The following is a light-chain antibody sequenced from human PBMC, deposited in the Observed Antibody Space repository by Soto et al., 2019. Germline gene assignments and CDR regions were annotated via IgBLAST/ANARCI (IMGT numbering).Light chain of an antibody. CDR3: QQANSFPWT. CDR2: GAS. V-gene: IGKV1-12*01. J-gene: IGKJ1*01. CDR1: QGISTW. Sequence: DLQMTQSPSSVSASVGDRVTITCRASQGISTWLAWYQQKPGKAPKLLIYGASSLQSGVPSRFRGMGAGTSFPLTISSLQPEDFATYYCQQANSFPWTFGQGTKVEIK.